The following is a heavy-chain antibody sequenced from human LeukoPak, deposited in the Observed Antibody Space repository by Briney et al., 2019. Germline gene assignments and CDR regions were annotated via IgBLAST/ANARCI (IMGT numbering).Heavy chain of an antibody. CDR2: IYSTGVT. CDR3: ARIGSHNDFWSGYSH. D-gene: IGHD3-3*01. Sequence: PSQTLCLTCTVSGGSISNGAYYWSWIRQPAGKTLEWIGRIYSTGVTDYSPSFKSRVSMSLDTSRNHFSLKLRSVTAADTAMYYCARIGSHNDFWSGYSHWGQGTLVAVSS. J-gene: IGHJ4*02. CDR1: GGSISNGAYY. V-gene: IGHV4-61*02.